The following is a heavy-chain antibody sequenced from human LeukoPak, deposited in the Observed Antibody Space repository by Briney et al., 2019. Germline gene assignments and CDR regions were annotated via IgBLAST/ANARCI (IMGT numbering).Heavy chain of an antibody. J-gene: IGHJ4*02. CDR1: GGSISSYY. Sequence: SETLSLTCTVSGGSISSYYWHWIRQPPGKGLEWIGYIYTSGSTNYNPSLKSRVTISVDTSKNQFSLKLSSVTAADTAVYYCARHSTRYYYDSSGYWNYWGQGTLVTVSS. D-gene: IGHD3-22*01. CDR3: ARHSTRYYYDSSGYWNY. CDR2: IYTSGST. V-gene: IGHV4-4*09.